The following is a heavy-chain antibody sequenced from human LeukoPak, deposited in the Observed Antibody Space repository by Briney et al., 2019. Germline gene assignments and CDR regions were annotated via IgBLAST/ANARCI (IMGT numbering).Heavy chain of an antibody. CDR3: ARGGDYYGSGSYYNPEYFQH. V-gene: IGHV1-69*04. Sequence: SVKVSCKASGGTFSSNAISWVRQAPGQGLEWMGRIIPILGIATYAQKFQGRVTITADKSTSTAYMELSSLRSEDTAVYYCARGGDYYGSGSYYNPEYFQHWGQGTLVTVSS. CDR2: IIPILGIA. J-gene: IGHJ1*01. CDR1: GGTFSSNA. D-gene: IGHD3-10*01.